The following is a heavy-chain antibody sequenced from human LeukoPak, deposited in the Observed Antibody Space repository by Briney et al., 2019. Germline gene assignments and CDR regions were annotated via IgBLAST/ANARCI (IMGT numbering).Heavy chain of an antibody. CDR3: AKEQNSKGFFDY. V-gene: IGHV3-23*01. D-gene: IGHD4-23*01. CDR2: ISGSGAGT. Sequence: GGSLRLSCAASGFTFSTYAMSWVRQAPGKGLEWVSTISGSGAGTYYADSVKGRFTISRDNFKNTLYLQMNSLRAEDTAVYYCAKEQNSKGFFDYWGQGTLVTVSS. CDR1: GFTFSTYA. J-gene: IGHJ4*02.